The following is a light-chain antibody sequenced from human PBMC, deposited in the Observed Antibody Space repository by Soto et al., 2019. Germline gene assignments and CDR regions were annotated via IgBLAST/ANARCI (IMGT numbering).Light chain of an antibody. CDR3: QQDNNWWT. CDR2: GAS. CDR1: QSVSNN. J-gene: IGKJ1*01. Sequence: EIVMTQSPATLSVSPGERATLSCRASQSVSNNLDWYHQKPGQAPRLLIYGASTRATGIPARFSGSGSGTEFTLTISSLQSEDFAVYYCQQDNNWWTFGQGTKVEIK. V-gene: IGKV3-15*01.